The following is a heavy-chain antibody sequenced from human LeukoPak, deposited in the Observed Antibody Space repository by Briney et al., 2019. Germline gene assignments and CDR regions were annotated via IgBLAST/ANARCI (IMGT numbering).Heavy chain of an antibody. J-gene: IGHJ4*02. CDR3: ARIVGSTRLFDY. CDR1: GYSFTSYC. V-gene: IGHV5-51*01. CDR2: IYPGDSGP. Sequence: GESLKISCKVSGYSFTSYCIGWVRQMPGKGLEWMGIIYPGDSGPTYSPSFQGQVTISVDKSINTAYLQWSSLQASDTAMYYCARIVGSTRLFDYWGQGTLVTVSS. D-gene: IGHD1-26*01.